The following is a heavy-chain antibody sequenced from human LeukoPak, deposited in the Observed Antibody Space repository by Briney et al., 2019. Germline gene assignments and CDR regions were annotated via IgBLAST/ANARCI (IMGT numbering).Heavy chain of an antibody. J-gene: IGHJ4*02. CDR1: GFTFSSRDW. CDR3: ARDVDYDDEGGFDY. D-gene: IGHD4-17*01. Sequence: GGSLRLSCVASGFTFSSRDWMTWVRLAPGKGLEWVANIKQDGSEKNYVDSVKGRFTISRDNSKNTLYLQMNSLRAEDTAFYYCARDVDYDDEGGFDYWGQGTLVTVSS. CDR2: IKQDGSEK. V-gene: IGHV3-7*01.